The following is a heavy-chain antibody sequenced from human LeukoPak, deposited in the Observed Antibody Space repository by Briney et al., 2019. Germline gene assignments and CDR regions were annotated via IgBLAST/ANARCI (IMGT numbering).Heavy chain of an antibody. D-gene: IGHD2-21*02. Sequence: GGSLRLSCAASGFTFSSYTMSWVRQAPGKGLEWVSSFTTTSPYTYCADSVRGRFTISRDNAKNSLFLQMNSLRGEDTAVYYCARSGDPHYWGQGTLVTVSS. J-gene: IGHJ4*02. CDR2: FTTTSPYT. CDR3: ARSGDPHY. V-gene: IGHV3-21*01. CDR1: GFTFSSYT.